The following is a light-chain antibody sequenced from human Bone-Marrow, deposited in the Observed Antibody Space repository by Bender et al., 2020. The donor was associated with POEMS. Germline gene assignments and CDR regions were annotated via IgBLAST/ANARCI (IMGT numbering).Light chain of an antibody. CDR3: CSYVGPSTWV. J-gene: IGLJ3*02. V-gene: IGLV2-23*01. CDR1: SSDVGRNDI. CDR2: QST. Sequence: QSAVTQPASVSGSPGQSITISCTGSSSDVGRNDIVSWYQQHPGQAPKLLIYQSTQRPSGVSDRFSGSKSGSVASLTISGLQADDEADYYCCSYVGPSTWVFGGGTRLTVL.